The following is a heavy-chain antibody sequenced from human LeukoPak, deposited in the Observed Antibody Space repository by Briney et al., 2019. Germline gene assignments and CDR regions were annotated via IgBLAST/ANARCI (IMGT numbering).Heavy chain of an antibody. V-gene: IGHV4-34*01. J-gene: IGHJ4*02. CDR2: INHSGST. CDR1: GGSLSGYY. CDR3: ARGGLAHGGYFDY. D-gene: IGHD4-23*01. Sequence: SETLSLTCAVYGGSLSGYYWSWIRQSPGKGLEWIGEINHSGSTNYNPSLKSRVTISVDTSKNQFSLKLSSVTAADTAVYYCARGGLAHGGYFDYWGQGTLVTVSS.